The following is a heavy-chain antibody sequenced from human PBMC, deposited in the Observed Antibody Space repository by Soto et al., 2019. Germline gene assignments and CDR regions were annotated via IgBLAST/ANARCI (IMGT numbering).Heavy chain of an antibody. Sequence: QVQLQESGPGLVKPLETLSLTCTVSGGSINNNFWGWIRQPPGKGLEWIGYVYYDGHTDYNPSLESRLTIAVDTSKNQFSRRLTSLTAADTAVYYCARDLFGGYCLDYWGQGALVTVSS. D-gene: IGHD5-12*01. CDR2: VYYDGHT. CDR1: GGSINNNF. CDR3: ARDLFGGYCLDY. J-gene: IGHJ4*02. V-gene: IGHV4-59*01.